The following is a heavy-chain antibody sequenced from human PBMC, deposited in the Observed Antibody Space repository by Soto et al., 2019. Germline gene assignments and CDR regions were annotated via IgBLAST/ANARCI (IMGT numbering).Heavy chain of an antibody. Sequence: GASVKVSCKASGGTFSSYAISWVRQAPGQGLEWMGGIIPIFGTANYAQKFQGRVTITADESTSTAYMELSSLRSGDTAVYYCARARDLYCSGGSCGDLDYWGQGTLVTVSS. J-gene: IGHJ4*02. V-gene: IGHV1-69*13. D-gene: IGHD2-15*01. CDR3: ARARDLYCSGGSCGDLDY. CDR2: IIPIFGTA. CDR1: GGTFSSYA.